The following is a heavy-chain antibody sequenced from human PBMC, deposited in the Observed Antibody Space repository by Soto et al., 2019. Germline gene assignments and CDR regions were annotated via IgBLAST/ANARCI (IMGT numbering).Heavy chain of an antibody. CDR3: ARGHDAFDI. V-gene: IGHV1-18*04. J-gene: IGHJ3*02. Sequence: QVQLVQSGAEVKKPGASVKVACKASGYPFSSYGISWVRQAPGQGLEWMGWISGYNDDIDYGQEVPGRVTMTKDTSTSTAYMELRSLRSDDTAVYYCARGHDAFDIWGQGTMVTVSS. CDR1: GYPFSSYG. CDR2: ISGYNDDI.